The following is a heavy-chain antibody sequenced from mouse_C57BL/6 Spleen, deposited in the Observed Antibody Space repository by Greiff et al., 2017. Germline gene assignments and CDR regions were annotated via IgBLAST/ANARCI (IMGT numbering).Heavy chain of an antibody. V-gene: IGHV1-64*01. D-gene: IGHD2-5*01. CDR2: IHPNSGST. Sequence: QVQLQQPGAELVKPGASVKLSCKASGYTFPSYWMHWVKQRPGQGLEWIGMIHPNSGSTNYNEKFKSKVTLTVDNSSSTAYMQLSRLTSEDSAVYYWARDGNPYYSNFDYYAMDYWGQGTSVTVSS. CDR1: GYTFPSYW. J-gene: IGHJ4*01. CDR3: ARDGNPYYSNFDYYAMDY.